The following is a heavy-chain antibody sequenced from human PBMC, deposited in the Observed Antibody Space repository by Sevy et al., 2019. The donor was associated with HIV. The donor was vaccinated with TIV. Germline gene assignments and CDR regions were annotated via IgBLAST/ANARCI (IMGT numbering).Heavy chain of an antibody. CDR1: GGSFSDYY. V-gene: IGHV4-34*01. J-gene: IGHJ5*02. CDR2: INHSGST. CDR3: ARAPPVVVVPGAPSWFDP. D-gene: IGHD2-2*01. Sequence: SETLSLTCAVYGGSFSDYYWNWIRQSPGKGLEWIGEINHSGSTHYNPSLKSRVTISVDTSKNQFSLRLNSVTAADTAVYYCARAPPVVVVPGAPSWFDPWGQGTLVTVSS.